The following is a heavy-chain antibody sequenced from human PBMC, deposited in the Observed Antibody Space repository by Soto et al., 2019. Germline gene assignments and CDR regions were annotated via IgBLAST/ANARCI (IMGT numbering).Heavy chain of an antibody. D-gene: IGHD2-21*02. V-gene: IGHV1-69*13. Sequence: SVKVSCKASGGTFSSYAISWVRQAPGQGLEWMGGIIPIFGTANYAQKFQGRVTITADESTSTAYMELSSLRSEDTAVYYCARGPRYCGGDCYMNYWGQGTLVTSPQ. CDR1: GGTFSSYA. J-gene: IGHJ4*02. CDR2: IIPIFGTA. CDR3: ARGPRYCGGDCYMNY.